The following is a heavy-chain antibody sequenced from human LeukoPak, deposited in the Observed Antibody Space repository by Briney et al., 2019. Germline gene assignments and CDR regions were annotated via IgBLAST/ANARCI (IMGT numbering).Heavy chain of an antibody. Sequence: GGSLRLSCAASGFTFNNAWMSWVRQAPGKGLEWVGRIKSKTNGGTPDYAAPVKGRFTISRDDSKNTLYLQMNSLKSEDTAVYYCTTVEIAVAGTGFDYWGQGTLVTVSS. CDR1: GFTFNNAW. D-gene: IGHD6-19*01. J-gene: IGHJ4*02. V-gene: IGHV3-15*01. CDR3: TTVEIAVAGTGFDY. CDR2: IKSKTNGGTP.